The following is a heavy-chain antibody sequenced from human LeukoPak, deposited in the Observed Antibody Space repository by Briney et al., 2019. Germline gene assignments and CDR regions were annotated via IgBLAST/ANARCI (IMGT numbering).Heavy chain of an antibody. D-gene: IGHD1-26*01. CDR3: ARHGIVGATTFDY. J-gene: IGHJ4*02. CDR1: GGSISSYY. CDR2: IYYSGST. Sequence: SETLSLTCTASGGSISSYYWSWIRQPPGKGLEWIGYIYYSGSTNYNPSLKSRVTISVDTSKNQFSLKLSSVTAAYTAVYYCARHGIVGATTFDYWGQGTLVTVSS. V-gene: IGHV4-59*08.